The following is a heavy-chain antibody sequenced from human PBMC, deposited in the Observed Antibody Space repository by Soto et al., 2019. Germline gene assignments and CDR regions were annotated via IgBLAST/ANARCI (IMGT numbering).Heavy chain of an antibody. J-gene: IGHJ4*02. D-gene: IGHD3-22*01. V-gene: IGHV1-69*13. CDR1: GGTFSSYA. CDR2: IIPIFGTA. Sequence: ASVKVSCKASGGTFSSYAISWVRQAPGQGLEWMGGIIPIFGTANYAQKFQGRVTITADESTSTAYMELSSLRSEDTAVYYCAREGSSGGYHGDYWGQGTLVTVSS. CDR3: AREGSSGGYHGDY.